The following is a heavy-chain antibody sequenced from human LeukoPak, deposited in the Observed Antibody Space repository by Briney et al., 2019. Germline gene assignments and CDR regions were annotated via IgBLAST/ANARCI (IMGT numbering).Heavy chain of an antibody. Sequence: PGGSLRLSCAASGFTSSSYTMNWVRQAPGKGLEWVSSITSSSSHLFYADPVKGRFTISRDNAKNSLYLQMDTLRAEDTALYFCARVSQLYRDIWGQGTMVTVSS. D-gene: IGHD2-2*02. J-gene: IGHJ3*02. CDR1: GFTSSSYT. CDR2: ITSSSSHL. V-gene: IGHV3-21*01. CDR3: ARVSQLYRDI.